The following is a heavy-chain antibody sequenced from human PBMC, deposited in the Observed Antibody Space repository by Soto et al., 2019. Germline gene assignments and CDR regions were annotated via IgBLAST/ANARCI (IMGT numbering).Heavy chain of an antibody. CDR2: IYYSGST. V-gene: IGHV4-59*12. CDR3: ARGRDYYDSSGYWNWFDP. Sequence: ETLSLTCTVSGGSISSYYWSWIRQPPGKGLEWIGYIYYSGSTNYNPSLKSRVTISVDRSKNQFSLKLSSVTAADTAVYYCARGRDYYDSSGYWNWFDPWGQGTLVTVSS. D-gene: IGHD3-22*01. CDR1: GGSISSYY. J-gene: IGHJ5*02.